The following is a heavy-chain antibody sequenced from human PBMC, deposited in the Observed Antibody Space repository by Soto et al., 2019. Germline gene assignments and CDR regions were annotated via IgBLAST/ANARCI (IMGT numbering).Heavy chain of an antibody. CDR1: GGTFSSYV. Sequence: QVQLVQSGAEVKKPGSSVKVSCKASGGTFSSYVFSWVRQAPGQGLEWMGGIIPFFGTANYAQKFQGRVTITADESTSTAYMELSSLRSVDTAVYYCAGGAYCSGGNCFPDWGQGTLVTVSS. D-gene: IGHD2-15*01. CDR3: AGGAYCSGGNCFPD. V-gene: IGHV1-69*01. J-gene: IGHJ4*02. CDR2: IIPFFGTA.